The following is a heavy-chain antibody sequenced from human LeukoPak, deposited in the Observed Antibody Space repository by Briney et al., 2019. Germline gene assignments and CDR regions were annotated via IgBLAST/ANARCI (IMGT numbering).Heavy chain of an antibody. Sequence: SETLSLTCTVSGGSVSSYYWSWIRQPPGKGLEWIGYIYYSGSTNYNPSLKSRVTISVDTSKNQFSLKLSSVTAADTAVYHCARVVAGHDYWGQGTLVTVSS. CDR2: IYYSGST. CDR1: GGSVSSYY. CDR3: ARVVAGHDY. J-gene: IGHJ4*02. D-gene: IGHD6-19*01. V-gene: IGHV4-59*02.